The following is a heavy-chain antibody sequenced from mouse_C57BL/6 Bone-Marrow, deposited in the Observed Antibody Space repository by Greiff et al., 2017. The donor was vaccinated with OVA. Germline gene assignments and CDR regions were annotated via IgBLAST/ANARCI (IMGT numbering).Heavy chain of an antibody. J-gene: IGHJ3*01. D-gene: IGHD2-3*01. CDR1: GYAFTNYL. V-gene: IGHV1-54*01. Sequence: VQLQQSGAELVRPGTSVKVSCKASGYAFTNYLIEWVKQRPGQGLEWIGVINPGSGGTNYNEKFKGKATLTADKSSSTAYMQLSSLTSEDSAVYYCAFLYDGYYGFAYWGQGTLVTVSA. CDR2: INPGSGGT. CDR3: AFLYDGYYGFAY.